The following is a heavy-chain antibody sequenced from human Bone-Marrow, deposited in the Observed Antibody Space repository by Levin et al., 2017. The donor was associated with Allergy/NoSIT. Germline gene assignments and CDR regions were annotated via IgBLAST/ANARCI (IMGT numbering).Heavy chain of an antibody. V-gene: IGHV1-69*02. CDR1: GGTFSSDN. Sequence: SVKVSCKASGGTFSSDNFSWVRQAPGQGLEWMGRIIPFFGIPNYAQKFQDRITISADKSTNTAYMDLRSLTTEDTAVCYCARGVNSIDYWGQGTLVTVSS. J-gene: IGHJ4*02. D-gene: IGHD3-16*02. CDR2: IIPFFGIP. CDR3: ARGVNSIDY.